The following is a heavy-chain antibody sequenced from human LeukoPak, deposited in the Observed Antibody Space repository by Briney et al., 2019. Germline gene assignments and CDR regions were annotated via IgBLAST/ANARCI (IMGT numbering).Heavy chain of an antibody. CDR2: ISGGGHST. J-gene: IGHJ6*03. CDR3: SRDAWGYYDSSGYSFGSQYYMDV. D-gene: IGHD3-22*01. CDR1: GVAFSDHA. V-gene: IGHV3-23*01. Sequence: PGGSLRLSCAPSGVAFSDHAMTWGSQAPGKGLEWVSAISGGGHSTYYADSVRGRFTISRDNSKNTLSLQMNSLTAEDTAFYFCSRDAWGYYDSSGYSFGSQYYMDVWGRGTTVTVSS.